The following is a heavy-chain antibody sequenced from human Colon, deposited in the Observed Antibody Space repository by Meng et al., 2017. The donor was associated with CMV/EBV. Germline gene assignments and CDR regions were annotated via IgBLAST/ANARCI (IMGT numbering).Heavy chain of an antibody. Sequence: QLPVVQSGAEVKKPGASLKVSCKTSGYTFTNYDFHWVRQAPGQGLEWMGVISCNSGDTAYAQKFQGRFTMTRDTSTRTAYMELSSLRSEDTAVYYCSRDGPWGYGGSDYWGQGTLVTVSS. CDR3: SRDGPWGYGGSDY. CDR1: GYTFTNYD. J-gene: IGHJ4*02. D-gene: IGHD7-27*01. CDR2: ISCNSGDT. V-gene: IGHV1-46*01.